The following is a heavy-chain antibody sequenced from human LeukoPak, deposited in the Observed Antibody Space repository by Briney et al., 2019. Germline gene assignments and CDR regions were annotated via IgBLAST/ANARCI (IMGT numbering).Heavy chain of an antibody. CDR3: ARDKKDYDFWSGYLSYYYYMDV. D-gene: IGHD3-3*01. J-gene: IGHJ6*03. V-gene: IGHV3-7*01. CDR2: IKQDESEE. CDR1: GFTFSSYW. Sequence: GGSLRLSCAASGFTFSSYWMSWVRQAPGKGLEWVANIKQDESEEYYVDSVKGRFTISRDNAKNSLYLQMNSLRVEDTAVYFCARDKKDYDFWSGYLSYYYYMDVWGKGTTVTVSS.